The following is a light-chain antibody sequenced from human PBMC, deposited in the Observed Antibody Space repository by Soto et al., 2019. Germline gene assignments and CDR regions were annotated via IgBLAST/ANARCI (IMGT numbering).Light chain of an antibody. CDR1: QSISSW. CDR2: DAS. J-gene: IGKJ1*01. Sequence: DIQMTQSPATLSASVVDRFTITCRASQSISSWFAWYQQKPGKAPKLLIYDASSLESGVPSRFSGRGSGTDFTLTISSLQPEDFATYYCQQLNSYPWTFGQGTKVDI. V-gene: IGKV1-5*01. CDR3: QQLNSYPWT.